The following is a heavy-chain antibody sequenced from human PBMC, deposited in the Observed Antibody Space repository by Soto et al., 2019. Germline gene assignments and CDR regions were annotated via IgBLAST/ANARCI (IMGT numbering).Heavy chain of an antibody. CDR2: ISGSGGST. CDR3: AKSFWSGYTNWYFDL. Sequence: EVQLLESGGGLVQPGGSLRLSCAASGFTFRSYAMSWVRQAPGKGLEWVSAISGSGGSTYYADSGKGRFTISRDNSKNTLYLQMNSLRAEDTAVYYCAKSFWSGYTNWYFDLWGRGTLVTVSS. CDR1: GFTFRSYA. D-gene: IGHD3-3*01. J-gene: IGHJ2*01. V-gene: IGHV3-23*01.